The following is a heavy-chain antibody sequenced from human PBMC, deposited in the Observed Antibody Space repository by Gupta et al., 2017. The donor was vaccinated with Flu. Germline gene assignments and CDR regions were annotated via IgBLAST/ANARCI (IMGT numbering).Heavy chain of an antibody. D-gene: IGHD6-6*01. CDR3: AKARNPIAAHRQWNY. CDR1: GFTFSSNA. V-gene: IGHV3-23*01. J-gene: IGHJ4*02. Sequence: EVQLLESGGGLEQPGGSLRLSCAASGFTFSSNAMSWVRQAPGKGLDWVAAISGGGGSTYYADSVEGRFTISRDNSRDTLYLQMNSLRVDETATYYCAKARNPIAAHRQWNYWGQGTLVTVSS. CDR2: ISGGGGST.